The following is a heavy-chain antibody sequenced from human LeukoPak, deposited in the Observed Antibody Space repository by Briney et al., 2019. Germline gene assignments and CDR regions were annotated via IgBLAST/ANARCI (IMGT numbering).Heavy chain of an antibody. Sequence: SGGSLRLSCAASGFTFSNYGMHGVRQAPGKGLDWVAVIWYEGSYKYYGVSVEGRFTISRDNSKNTLYRQMNSLRAEDTAVYYCAKVVQYTASTGTGLDYWDQGTLVTVSS. J-gene: IGHJ4*02. CDR2: IWYEGSYK. CDR3: AKVVQYTASTGTGLDY. CDR1: GFTFSNYG. V-gene: IGHV3-33*06. D-gene: IGHD6-13*01.